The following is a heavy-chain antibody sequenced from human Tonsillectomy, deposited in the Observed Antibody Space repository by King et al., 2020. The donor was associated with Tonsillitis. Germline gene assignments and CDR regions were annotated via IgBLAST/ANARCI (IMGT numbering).Heavy chain of an antibody. CDR1: GFTFSNYA. CDR2: ISYDGSNK. D-gene: IGHD4-17*01. Sequence: VQLVESGGGVVQPGRSLRLSCAASGFTFSNYAMHWVRQAPGKGLEWVAVISYDGSNKYYADSVKGRFTIARDNSKTTLFLQMNSLSAEATAVYYCAKDPTTVTYWYFDLWGRGTLVTVSS. V-gene: IGHV3-30*01. J-gene: IGHJ2*01. CDR3: AKDPTTVTYWYFDL.